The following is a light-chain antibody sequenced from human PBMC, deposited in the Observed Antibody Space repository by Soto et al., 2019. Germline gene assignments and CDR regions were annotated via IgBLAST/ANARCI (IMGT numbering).Light chain of an antibody. CDR3: AAWDDSLNGPV. Sequence: QSALTQPASVSGSPGQSITISCTGTSSDVGGYNYVSWYQQHPGKAPKLMIYEVSNRPSGVPDRFSGSKSGTSASLAISGLQSEDEADYYCAAWDDSLNGPVFGTGTKVTVL. V-gene: IGLV2-14*01. CDR2: EVS. J-gene: IGLJ1*01. CDR1: SSDVGGYNY.